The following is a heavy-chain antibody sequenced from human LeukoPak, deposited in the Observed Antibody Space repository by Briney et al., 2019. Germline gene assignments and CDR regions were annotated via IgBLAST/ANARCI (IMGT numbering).Heavy chain of an antibody. CDR1: GGSFSGYY. CDR3: ARGRRQWLVALEYYYYAMDV. J-gene: IGHJ6*02. CDR2: INHSGST. V-gene: IGHV4-34*01. D-gene: IGHD6-19*01. Sequence: PSETLSLTCAVYGGSFSGYYWSWIRQPPGKGLEWIGEINHSGSTNYNPSLKSRVTISVDTSKNQFSLKLSSVTAADTAVYYCARGRRQWLVALEYYYYAMDVWGQGTTVTVSS.